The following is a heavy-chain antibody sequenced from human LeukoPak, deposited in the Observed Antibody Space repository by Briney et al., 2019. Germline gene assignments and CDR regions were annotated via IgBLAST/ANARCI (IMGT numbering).Heavy chain of an antibody. CDR3: ARLAGNREWYFQH. D-gene: IGHD3-3*01. CDR1: GGTFSSYA. V-gene: IGHV1-69*04. J-gene: IGHJ1*01. Sequence: ASVKVSCKASGGTFSSYAISWVRQAPGQGLEWMGRIIPILGIANYAQKFQGRVTITADKSTSTAYMELSSLRSGDTAVYYCARLAGNREWYFQHWGQGTLVTVSS. CDR2: IIPILGIA.